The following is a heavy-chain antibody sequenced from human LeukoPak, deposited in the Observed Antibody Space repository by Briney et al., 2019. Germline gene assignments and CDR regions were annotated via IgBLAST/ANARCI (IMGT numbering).Heavy chain of an antibody. CDR2: IYYSGST. Sequence: TLSLTCTVSGGSISSGGYYWSWIRQHQGKGLEWIGYIYYSGSTYYNPSLKSRVTISVDTSKNQFSLKLSSVTAADTAVYYCASSTIFGVVIETWGQGTLVTVSS. CDR3: ASSTIFGVVIET. J-gene: IGHJ4*02. CDR1: GGSISSGGYY. V-gene: IGHV4-31*03. D-gene: IGHD3-3*01.